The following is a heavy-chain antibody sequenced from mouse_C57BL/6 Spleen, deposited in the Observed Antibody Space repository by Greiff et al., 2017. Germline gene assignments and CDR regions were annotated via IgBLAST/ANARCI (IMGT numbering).Heavy chain of an antibody. CDR1: GYTFTGYW. V-gene: IGHV1-9*01. D-gene: IGHD2-2*01. Sequence: QVQLQQSGAELMKPGASVKLSCKATGYTFTGYWIEWVKQRPGHGLEWIGEILPGSGSTNYNEKFKGKATFTADTSSNTAYMELSSLTTKDAAIDVCARGKGYGYDEGAWFAYWGQGTLVTVSA. CDR3: ARGKGYGYDEGAWFAY. J-gene: IGHJ3*01. CDR2: ILPGSGST.